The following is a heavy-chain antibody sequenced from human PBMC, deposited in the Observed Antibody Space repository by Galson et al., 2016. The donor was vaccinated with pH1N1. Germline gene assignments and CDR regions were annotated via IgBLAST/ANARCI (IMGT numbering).Heavy chain of an antibody. CDR3: AKDRPQMMLRYFDWLLGDAMDV. V-gene: IGHV3-30*18. CDR2: ISFDGSNK. CDR1: GFSFSNYG. J-gene: IGHJ6*02. Sequence: SLRLSCAASGFSFSNYGMHWVRQAPGKGPEWVAVISFDGSNKNYADSVKGRVTISRGNSKNTLFLLLDSLRPEDTAVYYCAKDRPQMMLRYFDWLLGDAMDVWGQGTTVTVSS. D-gene: IGHD3-9*01.